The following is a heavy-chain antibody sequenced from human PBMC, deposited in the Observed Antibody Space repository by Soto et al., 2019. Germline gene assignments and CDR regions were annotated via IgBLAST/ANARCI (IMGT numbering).Heavy chain of an antibody. V-gene: IGHV4-61*01. CDR2: VYHTGRT. J-gene: IGHJ4*02. D-gene: IGHD3-3*01. CDR1: GGSFKSGSYS. CDR3: ARDFAYFDS. Sequence: SETLSLTCTVSGGSFKSGSYSWSWIRQPPGKGLEWIGYVYHTGRTSYNPSLKSRVPISMDTSKNQFSLNLDSVTAADTAVYFCARDFAYFDSWGQGTLVTVSS.